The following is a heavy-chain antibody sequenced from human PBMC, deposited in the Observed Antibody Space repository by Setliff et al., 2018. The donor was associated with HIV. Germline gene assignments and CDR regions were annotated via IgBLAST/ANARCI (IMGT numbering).Heavy chain of an antibody. V-gene: IGHV1-46*01. CDR3: ARDPAPSSSASYFQH. CDR1: EYTFPRYY. CDR2: INPSSGST. Sequence: ASVKVSCKASEYTFPRYYMHWVRQAPGQGLEWMGIINPSSGSTTYAQKFQGRVTMTRDTSTSTVYMELSSLRSEDTAVYYCARDPAPSSSASYFQHWGQGTPVT. J-gene: IGHJ1*01. D-gene: IGHD6-6*01.